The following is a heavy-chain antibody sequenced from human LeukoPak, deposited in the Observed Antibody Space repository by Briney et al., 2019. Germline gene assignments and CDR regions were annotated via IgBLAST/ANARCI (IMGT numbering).Heavy chain of an antibody. CDR3: AHSSGYAYGLDY. J-gene: IGHJ4*02. CDR1: GFSFSDYA. V-gene: IGHV3-21*01. Sequence: PGGSLRLSCAASGFSFSDYAMNWVRQAPGKGLEWVSAISSSSSYIYYADSVKGRFTISRDNAKNSLYLQMSSLRADDTAVYYCAHSSGYAYGLDYWGQGTLVTVSS. D-gene: IGHD5-12*01. CDR2: ISSSSSYI.